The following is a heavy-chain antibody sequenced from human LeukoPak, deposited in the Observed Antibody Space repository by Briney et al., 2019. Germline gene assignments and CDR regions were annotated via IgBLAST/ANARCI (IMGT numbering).Heavy chain of an antibody. CDR3: TRITVVAGNTYLADY. J-gene: IGHJ4*02. CDR1: GFTFSDYY. Sequence: GGSLRLSCAASGFTFSDYYMSWIRQVPGRGLEWVSYISGSSSYTNYADSVRGRFTISRDNANNSLYLQMNSLRAEDTAVYYCTRITVVAGNTYLADYWGQGTLVTVSS. CDR2: ISGSSSYT. V-gene: IGHV3-11*03. D-gene: IGHD6-19*01.